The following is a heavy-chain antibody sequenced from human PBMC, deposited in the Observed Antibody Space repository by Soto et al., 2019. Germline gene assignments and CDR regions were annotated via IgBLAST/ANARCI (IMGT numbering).Heavy chain of an antibody. J-gene: IGHJ4*02. V-gene: IGHV3-33*01. CDR3: AREGTECLLGGGDCLDY. CDR2: IWYDGSNK. CDR1: GFTFSSYG. Sequence: QVQLVASGGGVVQPGRALRLSCAASGFTFSSYGMHWVRQAPGKWLEWVAVIWYDGSNKYYADSVKGRFTISRDNSKNTLYLQMNSLGAEDTAVYYCAREGTECLLGGGDCLDYWGQGTLVTVSS. D-gene: IGHD2-21*02.